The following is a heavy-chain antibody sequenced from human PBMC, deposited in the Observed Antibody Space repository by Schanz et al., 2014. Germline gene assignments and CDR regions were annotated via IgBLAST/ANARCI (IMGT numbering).Heavy chain of an antibody. D-gene: IGHD1-26*01. J-gene: IGHJ3*02. V-gene: IGHV3-48*03. Sequence: VQLVESGGGVVQPGRSLRLSCAASGFTVSSNYMSWVRQAPGKGLEWLSYISRDGTTSYYADSMRGRFTISRDNAKNSLYLQMNSLRAEDTAVYYCARDGAGRAPDAFDIWGQGTMVTVSS. CDR2: ISRDGTTS. CDR1: GFTVSSNY. CDR3: ARDGAGRAPDAFDI.